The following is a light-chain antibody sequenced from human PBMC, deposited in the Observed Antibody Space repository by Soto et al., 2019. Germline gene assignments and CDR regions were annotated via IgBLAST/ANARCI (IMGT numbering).Light chain of an antibody. CDR1: QSVDSTF. J-gene: IGKJ1*01. CDR2: GAS. V-gene: IGKV3-20*01. CDR3: QQYMSSVT. Sequence: EIVLPQSPGSLSLSPGERATLSCRASQSVDSTFFAWYQKKPGQAPRLLIYGASKRATGVPDRFSGSGSGTDVTLAISRLEPEDFAVYYCQQYMSSVTFGQGTKVEI.